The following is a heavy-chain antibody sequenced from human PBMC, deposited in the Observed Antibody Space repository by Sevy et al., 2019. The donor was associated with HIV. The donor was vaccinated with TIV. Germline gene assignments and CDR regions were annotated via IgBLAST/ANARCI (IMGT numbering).Heavy chain of an antibody. D-gene: IGHD3-10*01. J-gene: IGHJ4*02. V-gene: IGHV4-61*02. Sequence: SETLSLTCTVSGVSISTRSYYWSWIRQPAGKGLEWIGRIYTSGSTNYNPSLKSRVTISVDTSKNQFSLKLSSVTAADTAVYYCAREEEGTSYFDYWGQGTLVTVSS. CDR3: AREEEGTSYFDY. CDR1: GVSISTRSYY. CDR2: IYTSGST.